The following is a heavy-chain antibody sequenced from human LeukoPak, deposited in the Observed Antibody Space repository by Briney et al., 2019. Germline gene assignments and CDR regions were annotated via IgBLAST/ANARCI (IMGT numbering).Heavy chain of an antibody. Sequence: GGSLRLSCTTSGFTFSIAWMHWVRQAPGKGLEWVSAISGSGGSTYYADSVKGRFTISRDNSKNTLYLQMNSLRAEDTAVYYCAELGITMIGGVWGKGTTVTISS. CDR1: GFTFSIAW. CDR3: AELGITMIGGV. D-gene: IGHD3-10*02. CDR2: ISGSGGST. V-gene: IGHV3-23*01. J-gene: IGHJ6*04.